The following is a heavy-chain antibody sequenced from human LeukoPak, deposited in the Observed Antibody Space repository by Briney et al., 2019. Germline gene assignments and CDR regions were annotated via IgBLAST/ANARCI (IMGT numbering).Heavy chain of an antibody. CDR3: ASWRRYNWNDEFDY. CDR2: IIPIFGTA. Sequence: SVKVSYKASGGTFSSYAISWVRQAPGQGLEWMGGIIPIFGTANYAQKFQGRVTITADESTSTAYMELSSLRSEDTAVYYCASWRRYNWNDEFDYWGQGTLVTVSS. J-gene: IGHJ4*02. CDR1: GGTFSSYA. D-gene: IGHD1-1*01. V-gene: IGHV1-69*13.